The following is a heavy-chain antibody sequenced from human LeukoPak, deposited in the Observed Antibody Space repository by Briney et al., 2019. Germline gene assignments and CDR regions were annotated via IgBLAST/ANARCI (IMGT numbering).Heavy chain of an antibody. D-gene: IGHD2-15*01. Sequence: NTSETLSLTCAVSGYSISSSNWWGWIRQPPGKGLEWIGYIYYSGSTNYNPSLKSRVTISVDTSKNQFSLKLSSVTAADTAVYYCARGYCSGGSCYSYYYYNYMDVWGKGTTVTVSS. CDR1: GYSISSSNW. CDR2: IYYSGST. J-gene: IGHJ6*03. V-gene: IGHV4-28*03. CDR3: ARGYCSGGSCYSYYYYNYMDV.